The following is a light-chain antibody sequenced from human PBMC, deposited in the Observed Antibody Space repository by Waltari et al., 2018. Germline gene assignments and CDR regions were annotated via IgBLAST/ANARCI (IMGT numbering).Light chain of an antibody. Sequence: DIPMTQSPSTLSASVGDRIIIPCRASQSISDYLAWYQQKPGRAPKRLIYKASSLDSGVPSRFSGSGSGTEFTLTISSLQPDDFATYYCQHYTNYSLYAFGQGTTLEVK. CDR3: QHYTNYSLYA. CDR1: QSISDY. V-gene: IGKV1-5*03. J-gene: IGKJ2*01. CDR2: KAS.